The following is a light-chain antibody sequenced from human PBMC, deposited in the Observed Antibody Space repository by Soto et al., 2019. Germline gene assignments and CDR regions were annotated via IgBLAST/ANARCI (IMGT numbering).Light chain of an antibody. J-gene: IGKJ2*01. CDR2: ETS. CDR1: QSVNSRY. V-gene: IGKV3-20*01. Sequence: EIVLTQSPGTLSLSPGERATLSCRASQSVNSRYLAWYQQKPGQAPRLLIYETSARATGIPDRFSGSGSGTDFTLTISRLEPEDFAVYYCQQYGASPPMYTFGQGTKLELK. CDR3: QQYGASPPMYT.